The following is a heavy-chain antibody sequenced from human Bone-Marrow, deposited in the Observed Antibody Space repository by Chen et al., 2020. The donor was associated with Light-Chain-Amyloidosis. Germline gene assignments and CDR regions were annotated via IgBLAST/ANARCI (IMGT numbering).Heavy chain of an antibody. CDR1: GFIFENYA. CDR3: AKDKPGVFAN. J-gene: IGHJ4*02. Sequence: EVQLVESGGGVAQPGGSLRLSCVVSGFIFENYAMHCVRQVPGKGLEWLCLISGDGGNTDYADSVKGRFIVSRDKSKISLYLQMNSLRAEDTAFYYCAKDKPGVFANWGQGTLVTVSS. CDR2: ISGDGGNT. V-gene: IGHV3-43*02. D-gene: IGHD2-8*01.